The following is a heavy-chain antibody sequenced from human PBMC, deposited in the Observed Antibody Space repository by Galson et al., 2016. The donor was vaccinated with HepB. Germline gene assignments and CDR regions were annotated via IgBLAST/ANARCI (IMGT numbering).Heavy chain of an antibody. J-gene: IGHJ4*02. CDR1: GYIFSKYV. CDR3: ARGPNPRGDLLDS. CDR2: INTVIGHT. V-gene: IGHV1-3*04. Sequence: SVKVSCKASGYIFSKYVINWVRQAPGQRPEWIGWINTVIGHTKCSEKFHDRVTITRDTSANIGYMELSSLRTEDTAVYYCARGPNPRGDLLDSWGQGTLVAVSS. D-gene: IGHD2-21*02.